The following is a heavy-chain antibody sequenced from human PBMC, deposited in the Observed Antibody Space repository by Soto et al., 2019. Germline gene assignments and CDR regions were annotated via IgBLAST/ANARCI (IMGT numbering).Heavy chain of an antibody. CDR2: INPNSGGT. CDR1: GYTFTGYY. CDR3: ARGTSPTAAGEHIDY. Sequence: QVQLVQSGAEVKKPGASVKVSCKASGYTFTGYYMHWVRQAPGQGLEWMGWINPNSGGTNYAQNFQGWVTMTRDTSISTSYMELSRLRSDDTAVYYCARGTSPTAAGEHIDYWGQGTLVTVSS. J-gene: IGHJ4*02. V-gene: IGHV1-2*04. D-gene: IGHD6-13*01.